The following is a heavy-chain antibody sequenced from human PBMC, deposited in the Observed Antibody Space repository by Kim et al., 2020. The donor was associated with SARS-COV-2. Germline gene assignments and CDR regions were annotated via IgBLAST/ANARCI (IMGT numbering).Heavy chain of an antibody. Sequence: YLVDPLTVRSTISGDNAENSLYLQMNSLRAEDTAVYYCARGGYSGYDSDYWGQGTLVTVSS. D-gene: IGHD5-12*01. V-gene: IGHV3-7*01. J-gene: IGHJ4*02. CDR3: ARGGYSGYDSDY.